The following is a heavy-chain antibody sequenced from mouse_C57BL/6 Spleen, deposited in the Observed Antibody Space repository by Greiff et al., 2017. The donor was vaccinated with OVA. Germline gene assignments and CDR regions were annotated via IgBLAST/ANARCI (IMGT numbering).Heavy chain of an antibody. J-gene: IGHJ2*01. V-gene: IGHV7-3*01. Sequence: EVQLVESGGGLVQPGGSLSLSCAASGFTFTAYYMSWVRPPPGKALEWLGFIRNKATGYPTEYSASVKGRFTISRDNSQSILYLQMNALRAEDSATYYCASSTGSYFDYWGQGTTLTVSS. CDR2: IRNKATGYPT. D-gene: IGHD4-1*02. CDR1: GFTFTAYY. CDR3: ASSTGSYFDY.